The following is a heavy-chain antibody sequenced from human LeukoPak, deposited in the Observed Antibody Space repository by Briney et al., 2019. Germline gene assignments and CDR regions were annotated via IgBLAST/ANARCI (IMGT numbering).Heavy chain of an antibody. CDR2: INHSGST. V-gene: IGHV4-39*07. D-gene: IGHD3-10*01. J-gene: IGHJ4*02. CDR1: AGSISSSSYY. CDR3: ARPRTYYYGSGSYYDY. Sequence: PSETLSLTCTVSAGSISSSSYYWRWIRQPPGKGLEWIGEINHSGSTNYNPSLKSRVTIPVDTSKSQFSLKLSSVTAADTAVYYCARPRTYYYGSGSYYDYWGQGTLVTVSS.